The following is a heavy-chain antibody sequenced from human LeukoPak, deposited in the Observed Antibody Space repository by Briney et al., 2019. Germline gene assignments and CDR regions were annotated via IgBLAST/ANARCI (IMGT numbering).Heavy chain of an antibody. D-gene: IGHD5-12*01. Sequence: PGGSLRLSCAASGFTFTTYWMHWVRQTPGKGLVWVSHINSDGSITSYADSVKGRSTISRDNAKNTLYLQMNSLRAEDTAVYYCARDDVDMANAVWGQGTTVTVSS. V-gene: IGHV3-74*01. CDR3: ARDDVDMANAV. CDR1: GFTFTTYW. CDR2: INSDGSIT. J-gene: IGHJ6*02.